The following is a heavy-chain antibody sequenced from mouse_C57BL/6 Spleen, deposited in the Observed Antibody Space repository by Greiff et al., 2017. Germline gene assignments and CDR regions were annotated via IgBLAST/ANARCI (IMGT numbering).Heavy chain of an antibody. V-gene: IGHV1-59*01. J-gene: IGHJ3*01. D-gene: IGHD2-3*01. CDR2: IDPSDSYT. Sequence: QVQLQQPGAELVRPGTSVKLSCKASGYTFTSYWMHWVQQRPGQGLEWIGVIDPSDSYTNYNHKFKGKATLTVDTSSSTAYMQLSSLTSEDSAVYYCARDYDGYPTVFAYWGQGTLVTVSA. CDR1: GYTFTSYW. CDR3: ARDYDGYPTVFAY.